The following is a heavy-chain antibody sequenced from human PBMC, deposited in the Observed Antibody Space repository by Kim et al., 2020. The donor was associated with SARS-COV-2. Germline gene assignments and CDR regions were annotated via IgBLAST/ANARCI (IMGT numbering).Heavy chain of an antibody. CDR3: AKDFVDYYDSSGHLFDY. CDR1: GFTFSSYA. J-gene: IGHJ4*02. Sequence: GGSLRLSCAASGFTFSSYAMSWVRQAPGKGLEWVSAISGSGGSTYYADSVKGRFTISRDNSKNTLYLQMNSLRAEDTAVYYCAKDFVDYYDSSGHLFDYWGQGTLVTVSS. CDR2: ISGSGGST. V-gene: IGHV3-23*01. D-gene: IGHD3-22*01.